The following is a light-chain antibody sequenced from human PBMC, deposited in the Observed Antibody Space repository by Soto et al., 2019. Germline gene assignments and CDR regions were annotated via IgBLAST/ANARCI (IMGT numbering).Light chain of an antibody. J-gene: IGKJ1*01. CDR2: GVS. Sequence: EIVMTQTPLFLSVTPGQPASISCRSSQSLLTNDGSTYVHWYLQKPGQPPHLLIEGVSNWYSGVTDRFSGSTSGTDFTLKISRVEAEDVAVYYCQQSVNHPSTFGQGTKVDIK. V-gene: IGKV2D-29*01. CDR1: QSLLTNDGSTY. CDR3: QQSVNHPST.